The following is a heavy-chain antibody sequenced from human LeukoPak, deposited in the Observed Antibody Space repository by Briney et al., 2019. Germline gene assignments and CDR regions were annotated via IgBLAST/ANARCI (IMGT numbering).Heavy chain of an antibody. J-gene: IGHJ6*03. V-gene: IGHV4-4*07. CDR2: IYTSGST. CDR1: GGSVGSYY. CDR3: ARTTIVGTTLSLGGPAYYMVV. D-gene: IGHD5-12*01. Sequence: SETLSLTCTVSGGSVGSYYWSWIRQRAGKGLEWIGRIYTSGSTNYHPSLQSRVTISVDKSKNQFSLRLSYVTAADTAVYYCARTTIVGTTLSLGGPAYYMVVWGKGTTVTVSS.